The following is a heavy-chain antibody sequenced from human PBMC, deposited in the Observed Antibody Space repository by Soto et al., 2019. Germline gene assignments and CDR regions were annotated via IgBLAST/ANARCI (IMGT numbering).Heavy chain of an antibody. D-gene: IGHD3-9*01. CDR1: GYTFTSYY. CDR3: ARAARYFDWLDYYYMDV. CDR2: INPSGGST. V-gene: IGHV1-46*03. Sequence: GASVKVSCKASGYTFTSYYMHWVRQAPGQGLEWMGIINPSGGSTSYAQKFQGRVTMTRDTSTSTVYMELSSLRSEDTAVYYCARAARYFDWLDYYYMDVWGKGTTVTVSS. J-gene: IGHJ6*03.